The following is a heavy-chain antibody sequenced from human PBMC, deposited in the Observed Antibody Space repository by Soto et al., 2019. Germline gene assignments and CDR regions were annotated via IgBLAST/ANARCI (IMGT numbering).Heavy chain of an antibody. CDR1: GGSISSGGYS. CDR3: ARNNYYDRSGYSTAFFDY. J-gene: IGHJ4*02. CDR2: IYYSWST. V-gene: IGHV4-31*03. D-gene: IGHD3-22*01. Sequence: ILSLTCTVSGGSISSGGYSWSWIRQHIGKGLEWIGYIYYSWSTYYNTTLKSRVTISVDTSKNQFSLKLSSVTAADKAMYYCARNNYYDRSGYSTAFFDYLGQGTLVTVSS.